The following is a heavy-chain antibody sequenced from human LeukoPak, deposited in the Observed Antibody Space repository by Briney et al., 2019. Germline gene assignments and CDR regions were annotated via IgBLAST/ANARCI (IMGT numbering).Heavy chain of an antibody. J-gene: IGHJ4*02. Sequence: SVKVSCKASGGTFSSYTISWVRQAPGQGLEWMGRIIPILGIANYAQKFQGRVTITADKSTSTAYMELSSLRSEDTAVYYCARDLRVYSSYASPLDYWGQGTLVTVSS. CDR1: GGTFSSYT. D-gene: IGHD4-11*01. CDR3: ARDLRVYSSYASPLDY. CDR2: IIPILGIA. V-gene: IGHV1-69*04.